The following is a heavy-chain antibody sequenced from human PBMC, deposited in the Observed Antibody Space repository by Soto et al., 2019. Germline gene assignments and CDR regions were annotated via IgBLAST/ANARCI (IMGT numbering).Heavy chain of an antibody. CDR1: GYTFTSYG. CDR3: ARTGVRVTQRGGMEV. J-gene: IGHJ6*04. V-gene: IGHV1-18*01. CDR2: ISAYNGNT. Sequence: ASVNVSCKASGYTFTSYGISWVRQAPGQGLEWMGWISAYNGNTNYAQKLQGRVTMTTDTSTSTAYMELRSLRSDDTAVYYCARTGVRVTQRGGMEVWGKGTRVTVSS. D-gene: IGHD2-8*02.